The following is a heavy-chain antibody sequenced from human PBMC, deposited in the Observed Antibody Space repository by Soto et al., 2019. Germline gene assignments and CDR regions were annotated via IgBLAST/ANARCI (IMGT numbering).Heavy chain of an antibody. V-gene: IGHV3-23*01. Sequence: AGSLRLSCAASGFRFRTRAMSWVRQAPGKGLEWVASIRPGGDSPYYADSVKGRFAVSRDNSNVTLYLQMDSLRVEDTAIYYCTTHEEGAPWAGGFDSWGQGTLVTVSS. CDR2: IRPGGDSP. CDR3: TTHEEGAPWAGGFDS. D-gene: IGHD1-26*01. J-gene: IGHJ5*01. CDR1: GFRFRTRA.